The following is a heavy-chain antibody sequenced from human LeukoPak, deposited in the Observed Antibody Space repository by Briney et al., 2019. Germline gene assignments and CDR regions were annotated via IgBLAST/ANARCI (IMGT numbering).Heavy chain of an antibody. Sequence: GGSLRLSCTASGFTFGDYAMSWFRQAPGKGLEWVGFIRSKAYGGTTEYAASVKGRFTISRDDSKSIAYLQMNSLKTEDTAVCYCTRERRSHWNDVGYWGQGTLVTVSS. D-gene: IGHD1-1*01. CDR3: TRERRSHWNDVGY. J-gene: IGHJ4*02. CDR1: GFTFGDYA. CDR2: IRSKAYGGTT. V-gene: IGHV3-49*03.